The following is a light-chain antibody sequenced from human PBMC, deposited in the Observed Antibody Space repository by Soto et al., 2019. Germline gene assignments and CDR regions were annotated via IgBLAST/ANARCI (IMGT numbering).Light chain of an antibody. V-gene: IGKV3D-15*01. CDR1: QSVSSN. Sequence: EIVMTQSPATLSVSLGERATLSCRASQSVSSNLAWYQQKPGQAPRLLIYGASTRATGIPARFSGSGSGTGFTLTISSLQSEDFAVYYCQQYNNWPPGTFGQGTKLEI. CDR2: GAS. CDR3: QQYNNWPPGT. J-gene: IGKJ2*02.